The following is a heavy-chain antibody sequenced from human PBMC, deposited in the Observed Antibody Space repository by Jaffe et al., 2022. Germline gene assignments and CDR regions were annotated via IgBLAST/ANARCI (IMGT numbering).Heavy chain of an antibody. CDR3: ARVGAFNPGRYLQH. Sequence: QVQLQQWGAGLLKPSETLSLTCAVYGGSFSGYYWSWIRQPPGKGLEWIGEINHSGSTNYNPSLKSRVTISVDTSKNQFSLKLSSVTAADTAVYYCARVGAFNPGRYLQHWGQGTLVTVSS. CDR2: INHSGST. J-gene: IGHJ1*01. CDR1: GGSFSGYY. D-gene: IGHD3-16*01. V-gene: IGHV4-34*01.